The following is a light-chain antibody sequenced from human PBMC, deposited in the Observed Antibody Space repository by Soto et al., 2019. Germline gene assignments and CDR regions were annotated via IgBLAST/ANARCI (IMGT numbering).Light chain of an antibody. CDR1: QGIGSY. Sequence: DIPLTQSPSFLSTSVGAKVTITCRASQGIGSYLAWDQQKPGEAPKFLICLASTVQSGVPSRFSGTGTGTAFNLATSNLQPEEVATYCCQELNADPRTFGRGTTGE. CDR2: LAS. V-gene: IGKV1-9*01. CDR3: QELNADPRT. J-gene: IGKJ1*01.